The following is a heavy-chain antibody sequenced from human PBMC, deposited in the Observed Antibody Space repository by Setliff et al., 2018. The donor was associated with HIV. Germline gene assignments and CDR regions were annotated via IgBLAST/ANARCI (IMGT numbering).Heavy chain of an antibody. CDR1: GGSFSGYY. V-gene: IGHV4-34*01. D-gene: IGHD3-10*01. Sequence: SETLSLTCAVYGGSFSGYYWSWIRQPPGKGLEWIGEINHSGSTNYNPSLKSRVTISVDTSKNQFSLKLSSVTAADTAVYYCARLSEGLLWFGELADYWGQGTLVTVSS. CDR3: ARLSEGLLWFGELADY. J-gene: IGHJ4*02. CDR2: INHSGST.